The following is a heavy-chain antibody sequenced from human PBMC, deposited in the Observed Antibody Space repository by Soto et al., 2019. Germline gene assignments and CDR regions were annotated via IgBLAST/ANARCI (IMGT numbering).Heavy chain of an antibody. Sequence: QVQLQESGPGLVKPSQTLSLTCTVSGGSISSGDYYWSWIRQPPGKGLEWIGDVYYSGSTYYNPSLKSRVTISVDTSKNQFSLKLSSVTAADTAVYYCARVSYGGNGDDAFDIWGQGTMVTVSS. CDR2: VYYSGST. V-gene: IGHV4-30-4*01. CDR3: ARVSYGGNGDDAFDI. D-gene: IGHD4-17*01. CDR1: GGSISSGDYY. J-gene: IGHJ3*02.